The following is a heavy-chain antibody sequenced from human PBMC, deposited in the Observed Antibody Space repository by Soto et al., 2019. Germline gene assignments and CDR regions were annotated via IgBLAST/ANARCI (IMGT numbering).Heavy chain of an antibody. D-gene: IGHD6-19*01. CDR2: ISYDGSNK. J-gene: IGHJ4*02. CDR3: AKDHLAVAGYFDY. Sequence: PGGSLRLSCAASGFTFSSYGMHWVRQAPGKGLEWVAVISYDGSNKYYADSVKGRFTISRDNSKNTLYLQMNSLRAEDTAVYYCAKDHLAVAGYFDYWGQGTLVTVSS. V-gene: IGHV3-30*18. CDR1: GFTFSSYG.